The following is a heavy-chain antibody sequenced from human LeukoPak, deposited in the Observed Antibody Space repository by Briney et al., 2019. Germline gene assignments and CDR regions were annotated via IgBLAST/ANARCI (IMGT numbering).Heavy chain of an antibody. CDR3: AREHLAVAGADY. CDR1: GFTFSSYA. V-gene: IGHV3-30*04. D-gene: IGHD6-19*01. Sequence: GGSLRLSCAASGFTFSSYAMHWVRQAPGKGLEWVAVISYDGSNKYYADSVKGRFTISRDNSKNTLYLQMNSLRAEDTAVYYCAREHLAVAGADYWGQGTLVTVSS. J-gene: IGHJ4*02. CDR2: ISYDGSNK.